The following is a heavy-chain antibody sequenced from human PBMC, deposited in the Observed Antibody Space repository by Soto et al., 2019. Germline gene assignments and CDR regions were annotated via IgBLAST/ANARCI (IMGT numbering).Heavy chain of an antibody. Sequence: HPGGSLRLSCTASGFTFSDYGMVWVRQAPGKGPEWVSAISGDGERTYYPDSVKGRFSISRDNLKNTLFLQMNSLRAEDTAVYYCAKEHGFMQTFDYWGQGTLVTVSS. CDR3: AKEHGFMQTFDY. J-gene: IGHJ4*02. CDR2: ISGDGERT. V-gene: IGHV3-23*01. CDR1: GFTFSDYG. D-gene: IGHD5-12*01.